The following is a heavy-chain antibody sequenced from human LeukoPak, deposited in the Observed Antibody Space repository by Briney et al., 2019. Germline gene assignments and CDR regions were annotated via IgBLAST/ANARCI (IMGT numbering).Heavy chain of an antibody. V-gene: IGHV3-7*01. CDR2: IKQDGSEK. CDR3: ARVSRIYYDFWSGYSPFDY. J-gene: IGHJ4*02. CDR1: GFTFSSYW. Sequence: GGSLRLSRAASGFTFSSYWMSWVRQAPGKGLEWVANIKQDGSEKYYVDSVKGRFTISRDNAKNSLYLQMNSLRAEDTAVYYCARVSRIYYDFWSGYSPFDYWGQGTLVTVSS. D-gene: IGHD3-3*01.